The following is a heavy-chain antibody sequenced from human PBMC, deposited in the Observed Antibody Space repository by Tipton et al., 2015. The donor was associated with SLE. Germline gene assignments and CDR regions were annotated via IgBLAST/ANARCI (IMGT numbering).Heavy chain of an antibody. CDR3: ARDLPTTVVTPLNY. V-gene: IGHV3-30*19. CDR1: GFTFSSYG. Sequence: RSLRLSCAASGFTFSSYGMHWVRQAPGKGLEWVAVIWYDGSNKYYADSVKGRFTISRDNSKNTLYLQMNSLRAEDTAVYYCARDLPTTVVTPLNYWGQGTLVTVSS. D-gene: IGHD4-23*01. CDR2: IWYDGSNK. J-gene: IGHJ4*02.